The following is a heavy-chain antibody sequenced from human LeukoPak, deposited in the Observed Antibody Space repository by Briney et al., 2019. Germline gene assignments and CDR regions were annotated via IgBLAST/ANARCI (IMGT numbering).Heavy chain of an antibody. V-gene: IGHV4-34*01. CDR3: ARRLGWFGNVHGMDV. CDR2: INYSGST. Sequence: SETLSLTGAVYGGSFSGYYWSWIRQPPGKGLEWIGEINYSGSTNYSPSHKSRVTISVDTSKNQFSLKLSSVTAADTAVYYCARRLGWFGNVHGMDVWGQGTTVTVSS. J-gene: IGHJ6*02. D-gene: IGHD3-10*01. CDR1: GGSFSGYY.